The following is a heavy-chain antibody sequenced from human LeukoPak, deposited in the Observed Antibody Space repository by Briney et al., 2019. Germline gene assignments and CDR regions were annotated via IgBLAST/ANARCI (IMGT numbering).Heavy chain of an antibody. D-gene: IGHD3-10*01. Sequence: ASVKVSCKASGGTFSSYAISWVRQAPGKGLEWMGGFDPEDGETIYAQKFQGRVTMTEDTSTDTAYMELSSLRSEDTAVYYCATVLYYYGSGSPQGWFDPWGQGTLVTVSS. J-gene: IGHJ5*02. CDR1: GGTFSSYA. V-gene: IGHV1-24*01. CDR3: ATVLYYYGSGSPQGWFDP. CDR2: FDPEDGET.